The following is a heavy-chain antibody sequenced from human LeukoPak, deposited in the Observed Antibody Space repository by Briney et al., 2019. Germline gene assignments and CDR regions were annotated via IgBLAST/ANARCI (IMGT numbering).Heavy chain of an antibody. CDR2: ISTSNSYR. CDR1: GFTFSGYS. V-gene: IGHV3-21*01. J-gene: IGHJ4*02. D-gene: IGHD5-18*01. CDR3: AREEGQLAV. Sequence: GGSLRLSCAASGFTFSGYSMTWVRQAPGKGLEWVSSISTSNSYRYYADSVNGRFTISRDNAKNSLYLQMNSLRAEDTAVYYCAREEGQLAVWGQGTLVTVSS.